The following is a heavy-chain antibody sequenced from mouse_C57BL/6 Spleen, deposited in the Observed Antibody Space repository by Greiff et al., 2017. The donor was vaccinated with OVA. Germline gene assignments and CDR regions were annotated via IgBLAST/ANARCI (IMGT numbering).Heavy chain of an antibody. CDR1: GYTFTSYA. D-gene: IGHD4-1*01. CDR3: ASGLTGALDY. J-gene: IGHJ2*01. CDR2: IYPRDGST. V-gene: IGHV1-85*01. Sequence: QVQLQQSGPELVKPGASVKLSCKASGYTFTSYAINWVKQRPGQGLEWIGWIYPRDGSTKYNEKFKGQATLTVDTSSSTAYMELHRLTSEDSAVYFWASGLTGALDYWGQGTTLTVSS.